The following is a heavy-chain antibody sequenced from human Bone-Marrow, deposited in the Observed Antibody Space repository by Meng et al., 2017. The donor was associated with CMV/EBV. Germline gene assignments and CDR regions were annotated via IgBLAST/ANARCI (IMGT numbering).Heavy chain of an antibody. Sequence: LSCAASGFTFSGSAMHWVRQASGKGLEWVGRIRSKANNYATAYSASVQGRFIISRDDSKNTAYLQMNSLKTEDTAVYYCTRHGDYGGSWGQGTLVPSPQ. D-gene: IGHD4-23*01. J-gene: IGHJ4*02. CDR3: TRHGDYGGS. CDR1: GFTFSGSA. CDR2: IRSKANNYAT. V-gene: IGHV3-73*01.